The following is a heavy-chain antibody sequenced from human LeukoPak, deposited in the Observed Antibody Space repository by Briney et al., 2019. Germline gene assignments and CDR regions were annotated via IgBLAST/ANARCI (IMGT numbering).Heavy chain of an antibody. Sequence: SETLSLTRTVSGGSISSYYWSWIRQPPGKGLEWIGYIYYSGSTNYNPSLKSRVTISVDTSKNQFSLKLSSVTAADTAVYYCARGYLEWLLYLDYWGQGTLVTVSS. CDR1: GGSISSYY. CDR2: IYYSGST. CDR3: ARGYLEWLLYLDY. V-gene: IGHV4-59*01. D-gene: IGHD3-3*01. J-gene: IGHJ4*02.